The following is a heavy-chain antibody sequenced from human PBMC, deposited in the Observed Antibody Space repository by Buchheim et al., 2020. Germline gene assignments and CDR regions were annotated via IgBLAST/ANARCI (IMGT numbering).Heavy chain of an antibody. CDR3: AKDFAVASVNYYYGVDV. CDR1: GFTFSAYG. J-gene: IGHJ6*02. D-gene: IGHD2-15*01. V-gene: IGHV3-30*18. Sequence: QVQLVESGGGVVQPGRSLRLSCAASGFTFSAYGLHWVRQAPGKGLEWVAVISYDGRNEYYADSVKGRFTISRDNPKNTFYLQMNNLRADDTTMYYCAKDFAVASVNYYYGVDVWGQGTT. CDR2: ISYDGRNE.